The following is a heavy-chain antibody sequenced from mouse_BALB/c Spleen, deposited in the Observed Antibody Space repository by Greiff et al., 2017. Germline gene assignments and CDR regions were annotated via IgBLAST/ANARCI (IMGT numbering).Heavy chain of an antibody. CDR3: ARSYYPYAMDY. CDR2: ISSGSSTI. V-gene: IGHV5-17*02. D-gene: IGHD1-1*01. CDR1: GFTFSSFG. J-gene: IGHJ4*01. Sequence: EVQLVESGGGLVQPGGSRKLSCAASGFTFSSFGMHWVRQAPEKGLEWVAYISSGSSTIYYADTVKGRFTISRDNPKNTLFLQMTSLRSEDTAMYYCARSYYPYAMDYWGQGTSVTVSS.